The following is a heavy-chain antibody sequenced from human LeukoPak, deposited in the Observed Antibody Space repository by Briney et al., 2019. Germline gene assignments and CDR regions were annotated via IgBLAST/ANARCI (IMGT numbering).Heavy chain of an antibody. D-gene: IGHD3-16*01. CDR3: ARGGDLADY. CDR2: IRVKDGNT. CDR1: GYTFTGYY. V-gene: IGHV1-18*04. J-gene: IGHJ4*02. Sequence: ASVKVSCKASGYTFTGYYMHWVRQAPGQGLEWMGWIRVKDGNTDYSQKLQGRVTMTIETSTSTVYMELTSLTSDDTAMYYCARGGDLADYWGQGTLVTVSS.